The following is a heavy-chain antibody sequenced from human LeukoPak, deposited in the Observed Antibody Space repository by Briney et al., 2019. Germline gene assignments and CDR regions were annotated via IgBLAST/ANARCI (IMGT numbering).Heavy chain of an antibody. J-gene: IGHJ3*02. CDR1: GGTFSNYA. CDR3: ARDANCGGDCYARSHAFDI. Sequence: ASVKVSCKAPGGTFSNYAISWVRQAPGQGLEWMGGIIPMFGSANYAQKFQGRVTITADKSTNTAYMELSSLRSEDTAVYYCARDANCGGDCYARSHAFDIWGQGTMVTVSS. D-gene: IGHD2-21*02. V-gene: IGHV1-69*06. CDR2: IIPMFGSA.